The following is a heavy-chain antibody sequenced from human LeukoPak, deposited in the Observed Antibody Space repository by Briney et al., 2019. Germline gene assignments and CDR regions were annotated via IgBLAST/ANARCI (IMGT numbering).Heavy chain of an antibody. Sequence: PGGSLRLSCAVSRITFRNAWMSWVRQAPGKGLERVARIRSKTEGETKEYAASVKGRFTISRDDSRSRLYLQMNSLKTEDTAVYYCAPGVVTGTSRWGQGTLVTVSS. D-gene: IGHD1-1*01. CDR1: RITFRNAW. V-gene: IGHV3-15*01. CDR2: IRSKTEGETK. CDR3: APGVVTGTSR. J-gene: IGHJ4*02.